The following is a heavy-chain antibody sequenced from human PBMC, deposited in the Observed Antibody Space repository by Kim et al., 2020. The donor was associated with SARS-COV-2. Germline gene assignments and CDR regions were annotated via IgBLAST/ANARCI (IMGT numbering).Heavy chain of an antibody. CDR3: ASGYYGSEY. V-gene: IGHV4-34*01. CDR2: GST. Sequence: GSTNYTQSLKSRVTISVDTSKNQFSLKLSSVTAADTAVYYCASGYYGSEYWGQGTLVTVSS. J-gene: IGHJ4*02. D-gene: IGHD3-10*01.